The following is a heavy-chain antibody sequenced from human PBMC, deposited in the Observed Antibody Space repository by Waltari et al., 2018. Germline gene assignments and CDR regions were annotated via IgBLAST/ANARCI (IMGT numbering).Heavy chain of an antibody. V-gene: IGHV3-23*05. CDR2: VSSSGNIT. CDR3: AKGDYYNTSGYFSFYFEN. Sequence: EVQLLESGGGLVQPGGTLRLSCEASDLTITNYGMSWVRQAPGKGVEWVSGVSSSGNITFYAKSVKGRFTISIDNSKNTVYLQMKSLRGEDTALYYCAKGDYYNTSGYFSFYFENWGQGVLVSVSS. CDR1: DLTITNYG. D-gene: IGHD3-22*01. J-gene: IGHJ4*02.